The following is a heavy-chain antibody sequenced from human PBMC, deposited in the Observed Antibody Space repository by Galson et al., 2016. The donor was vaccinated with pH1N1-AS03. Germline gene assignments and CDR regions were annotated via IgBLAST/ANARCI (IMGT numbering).Heavy chain of an antibody. Sequence: SLRLSCAASGFGFSNSGFHWVRQPPGKGLEWVAFIRFNGSVKFYADSVKGRFTISRDDSKNTVYLQMYSLRPDDTALYYCAKRGVPVAGTGVDYWGQGTLVTVSS. V-gene: IGHV3-30*02. CDR1: GFGFSNSG. CDR3: AKRGVPVAGTGVDY. J-gene: IGHJ4*02. D-gene: IGHD6-19*01. CDR2: IRFNGSVK.